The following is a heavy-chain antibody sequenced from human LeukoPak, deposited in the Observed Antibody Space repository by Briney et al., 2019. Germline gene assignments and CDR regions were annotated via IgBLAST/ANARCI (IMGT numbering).Heavy chain of an antibody. J-gene: IGHJ6*02. CDR1: GGTFSSYA. CDR2: IIPIFGTA. Sequence: GASVKVSCKASGGTFSSYAISWVRQAPGQGLEWMGGIIPIFGTANYAQKFQGRVTITADESTSTAYMELSSLRSEDTAVYYCARTEDYDSRRGYYGMDVWGQGTTVTVSS. CDR3: ARTEDYDSRRGYYGMDV. V-gene: IGHV1-69*13. D-gene: IGHD3-9*01.